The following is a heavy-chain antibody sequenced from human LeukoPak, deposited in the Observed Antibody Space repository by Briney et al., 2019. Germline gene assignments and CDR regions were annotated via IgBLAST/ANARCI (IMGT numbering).Heavy chain of an antibody. Sequence: GGSLRLSCAASGFTFSSYAMSWVRQAPGKGLEWVANIKQDGSEKYYVDSVKGRFTISRDNAKNSLYLQMNSLRAEDTAVYYCARGTDYYGSGSYPYYGMDVWGQGTTVTVSS. CDR1: GFTFSSYA. D-gene: IGHD3-10*01. V-gene: IGHV3-7*01. J-gene: IGHJ6*02. CDR2: IKQDGSEK. CDR3: ARGTDYYGSGSYPYYGMDV.